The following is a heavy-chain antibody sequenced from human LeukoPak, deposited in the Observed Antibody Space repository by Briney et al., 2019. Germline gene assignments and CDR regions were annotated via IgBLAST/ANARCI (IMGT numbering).Heavy chain of an antibody. D-gene: IGHD3-22*01. Sequence: ASVKVSCKASGNSFTGYYMHWVRQAPGKGLEWMGWINPNSGGTNYAQKFQGRVTMTRDTSISTAYMELSRLRSDDTAVYYCARGDYDSSGYAFDIWGQGTMVTVSS. CDR3: ARGDYDSSGYAFDI. CDR1: GNSFTGYY. J-gene: IGHJ3*02. CDR2: INPNSGGT. V-gene: IGHV1-2*02.